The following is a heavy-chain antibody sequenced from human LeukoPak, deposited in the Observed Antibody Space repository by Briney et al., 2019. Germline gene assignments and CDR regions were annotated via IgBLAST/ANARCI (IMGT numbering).Heavy chain of an antibody. CDR3: ARESYGADDAFDI. CDR1: GFTFSSYW. Sequence: GGSLRLSCAASGFTFSSYWMHWVRQAPGKGLVWVSRINSDESSTSYADSVKGRFTISRDNAKNTLYLQMNSLRAEDTAVYYCARESYGADDAFDIWGQGTMVTVSS. D-gene: IGHD4-17*01. J-gene: IGHJ3*02. CDR2: INSDESST. V-gene: IGHV3-74*01.